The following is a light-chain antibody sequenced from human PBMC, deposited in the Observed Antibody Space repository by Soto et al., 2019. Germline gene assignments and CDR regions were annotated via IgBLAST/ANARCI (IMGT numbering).Light chain of an antibody. J-gene: IGKJ1*01. V-gene: IGKV1-27*01. CDR2: AAS. CDR1: QGIRNY. CDR3: QQSYSTTWT. Sequence: DIQMTQSPSSLSASLGDTVTITCRASQGIRNYLAWYQQKPGKAPKLLIYAASTLQSGVPSRFSGSGSGTDFTLTIRSLQTEDVATYSCQQSYSTTWTFGQGTKVDIK.